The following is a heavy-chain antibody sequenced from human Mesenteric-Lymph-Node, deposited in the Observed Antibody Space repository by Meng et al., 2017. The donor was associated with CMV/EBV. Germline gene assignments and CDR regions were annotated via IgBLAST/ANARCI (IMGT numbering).Heavy chain of an antibody. J-gene: IGHJ6*02. Sequence: SVKVSCKASGGTFSSYAISWVRQAPGQGLEWMGGIIPIFGTANYAQKFQGRVTITTDESTSTAYMELSSLRSDDTAVYYCARGGQVVPTLMYGMDVWGQGTTVTVSS. V-gene: IGHV1-69*05. CDR1: GGTFSSYA. D-gene: IGHD2-2*01. CDR3: ARGGQVVPTLMYGMDV. CDR2: IIPIFGTA.